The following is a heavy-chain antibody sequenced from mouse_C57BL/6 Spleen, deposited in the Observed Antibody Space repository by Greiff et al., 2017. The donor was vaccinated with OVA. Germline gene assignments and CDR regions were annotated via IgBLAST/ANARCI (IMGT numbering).Heavy chain of an antibody. D-gene: IGHD2-4*01. V-gene: IGHV14-3*01. CDR3: ARIYYDYDEGGRGFDY. J-gene: IGHJ2*01. CDR2: IDPANGNT. Sequence: EVKLVESVAELVRPGASVKLSCTASGFNIKNTYMHWVKQRPEQGLEWIGRIDPANGNTKYAPKFQGKATITADTSSNTAYLQLSSLTSEDTAIYYCARIYYDYDEGGRGFDYWGQGTTLTVSS. CDR1: GFNIKNTY.